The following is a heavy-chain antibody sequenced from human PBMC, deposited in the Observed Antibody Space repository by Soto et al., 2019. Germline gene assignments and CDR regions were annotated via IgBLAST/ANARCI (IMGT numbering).Heavy chain of an antibody. CDR3: AKTVARAMIVVVITGYFDY. D-gene: IGHD3-22*01. Sequence: EVQLLESGGGLVQPGGSLRLSCAASGFTFSSYAMSWVRQAPGKGLEWVSAISGSGGSTYYADSVKGRFTISRDNSKNPLYLQMNSLRAEDTAVYYCAKTVARAMIVVVITGYFDYWGQGTLVTVSS. CDR2: ISGSGGST. V-gene: IGHV3-23*01. CDR1: GFTFSSYA. J-gene: IGHJ4*02.